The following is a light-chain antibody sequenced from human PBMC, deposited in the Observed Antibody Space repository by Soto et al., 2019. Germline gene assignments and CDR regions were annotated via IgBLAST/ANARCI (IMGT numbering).Light chain of an antibody. Sequence: EFVLTQSPATLSFSPGERSTLSCMASESVSNYLAFYQPKPGQAPRLLIYDSSNSATGIPARFSGSGSGTDCTLTISSLEPEDFAVYYCQQRSNWPPTCGQGKQRENK. J-gene: IGKJ5*01. CDR3: QQRSNWPPT. V-gene: IGKV3-11*01. CDR1: ESVSNY. CDR2: DSS.